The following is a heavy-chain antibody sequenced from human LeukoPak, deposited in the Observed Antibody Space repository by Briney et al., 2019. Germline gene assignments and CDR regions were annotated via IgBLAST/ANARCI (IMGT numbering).Heavy chain of an antibody. CDR2: VSYSGNT. Sequence: SETLSLTCTVSGDFLNNSLWSWIRQPPGEGLEWIGDVSYSGNTNHNPSLKSRVTISVDTSKNQFSLKLSSVTAADTAVYYCAREKDFSLWDAAVDYWGQGTLVTVSS. V-gene: IGHV4-59*12. D-gene: IGHD3-3*01. CDR1: GDFLNNSL. J-gene: IGHJ4*02. CDR3: AREKDFSLWDAAVDY.